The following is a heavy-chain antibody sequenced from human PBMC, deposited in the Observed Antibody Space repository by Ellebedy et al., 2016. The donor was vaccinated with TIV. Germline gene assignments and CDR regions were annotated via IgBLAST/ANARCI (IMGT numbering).Heavy chain of an antibody. CDR2: FYYGCAT. CDR1: GFSVTDNY. CDR3: AREHDYRYFDY. D-gene: IGHD4-11*01. V-gene: IGHV3-66*01. J-gene: IGHJ4*02. Sequence: GESLKISCAASGFSVTDNYMSWVRQPPGQVLEWLCIFYYGCATNYADSVEGRFTISRDTSKNTVFLQMDSLRPEDTAVYYCAREHDYRYFDYWGQGILVAVSS.